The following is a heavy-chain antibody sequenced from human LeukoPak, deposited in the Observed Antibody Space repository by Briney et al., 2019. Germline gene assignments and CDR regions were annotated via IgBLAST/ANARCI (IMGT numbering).Heavy chain of an antibody. CDR2: ISSSSSYI. CDR1: GFTFSSYS. CDR3: ARQRRYYSTLNDAFDI. V-gene: IGHV3-21*01. Sequence: GGSLRLSCAASGFTFSSYSMNWVRQAPGKGLEWVSSISSSSSYIYYADSVKGRFTISRDNAKNSLYLQMNSLRAEDTAVYYCARQRRYYSTLNDAFDIWGQGTMVTVSS. D-gene: IGHD2-21*01. J-gene: IGHJ3*02.